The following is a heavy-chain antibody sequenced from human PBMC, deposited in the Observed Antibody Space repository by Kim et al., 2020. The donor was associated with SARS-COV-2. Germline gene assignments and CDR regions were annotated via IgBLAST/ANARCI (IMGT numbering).Heavy chain of an antibody. D-gene: IGHD3-9*01. CDR2: FIPMYGTA. CDR1: GGTFSSYS. J-gene: IGHJ6*02. Sequence: SVKVSCKASGGTFSSYSNSWVRQAPGQGLEWMGGFIPMYGTANYAQKFQGRVTITADKSTRTAYMELSSLRPEDTAVYYCARDPGLYYDILTGPAPDYYYGMDVWGQGTTVTVSS. CDR3: ARDPGLYYDILTGPAPDYYYGMDV. V-gene: IGHV1-69*06.